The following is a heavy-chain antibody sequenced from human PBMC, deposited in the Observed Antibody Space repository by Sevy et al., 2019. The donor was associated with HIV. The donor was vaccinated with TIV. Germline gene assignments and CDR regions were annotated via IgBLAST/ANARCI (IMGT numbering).Heavy chain of an antibody. CDR2: ISYDGSNK. J-gene: IGHJ4*02. CDR3: ARDIGRTSVAEVFDY. CDR1: GFTFSSYA. V-gene: IGHV3-30-3*01. D-gene: IGHD6-19*01. Sequence: GGSLRLSCAASGFTFSSYAMHWVRQAPGKGLEWVPVISYDGSNKYYADSVKGRFTISRDNSKNTLYLQMNSLRAEDTAVYYCARDIGRTSVAEVFDYWGQGTLVTVSS.